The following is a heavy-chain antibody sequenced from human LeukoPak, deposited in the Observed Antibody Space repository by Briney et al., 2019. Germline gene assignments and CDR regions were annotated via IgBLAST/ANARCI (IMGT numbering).Heavy chain of an antibody. CDR2: IYTSGST. CDR3: ARGTYYYGSGSPIYYYYMDV. J-gene: IGHJ6*03. Sequence: PSETLSLTCTVSGGSISSYYWSWLRQPAGKGLEWIGRIYTSGSTNYNPSLTSQVTMSVDTSKNQFSLKLSSVTAADTAVYYCARGTYYYGSGSPIYYYYMDVWGKGTTVTVSS. CDR1: GGSISSYY. V-gene: IGHV4-4*07. D-gene: IGHD3-10*01.